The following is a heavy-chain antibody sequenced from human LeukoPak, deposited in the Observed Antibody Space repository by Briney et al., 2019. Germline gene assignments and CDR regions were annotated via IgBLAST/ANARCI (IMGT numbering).Heavy chain of an antibody. CDR2: TRNKANSYTT. J-gene: IGHJ4*02. V-gene: IGHV3-72*01. Sequence: GGSLRLSCAAFGFTFSDHYMDWVRQAPGKGLEWVARTRNKANSYTTEYAASVKGRFTISRDDSKNSLSLQMNSLKTEDTAVYYCARVASCGGDCYRSFDYWGQGTLVTVSS. CDR3: ARVASCGGDCYRSFDY. CDR1: GFTFSDHY. D-gene: IGHD2-21*02.